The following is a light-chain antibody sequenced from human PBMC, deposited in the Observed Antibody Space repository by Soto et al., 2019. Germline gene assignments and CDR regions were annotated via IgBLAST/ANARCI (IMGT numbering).Light chain of an antibody. Sequence: ETVLTQAPGTLSLSPGESATHPCRPSQSVSSSYLAWYPQKAGQAPRLHIYGASSRATGIQDRFSGSGSGTDFTLTISRLEPEDFAVYYCQQYGTSPPPWTFGQGTKLEIK. CDR2: GAS. CDR1: QSVSSSY. V-gene: IGKV3-20*01. J-gene: IGKJ1*01. CDR3: QQYGTSPPPWT.